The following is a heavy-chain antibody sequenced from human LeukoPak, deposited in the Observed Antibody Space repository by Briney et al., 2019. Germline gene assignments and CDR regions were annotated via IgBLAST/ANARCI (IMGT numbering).Heavy chain of an antibody. CDR3: ARGGGAIEY. V-gene: IGHV3-7*01. D-gene: IGHD3-16*01. Sequence: GGSLRLSCAASGFTFTDYWMTWVRQAPGKGLEWVANIQQDGGEKYYVGSVKGRFTISRDTAKNSLYLQMNSLRAEDTAVYYCARGGGAIEYWGQGTLVTVSS. CDR1: GFTFTDYW. J-gene: IGHJ4*02. CDR2: IQQDGGEK.